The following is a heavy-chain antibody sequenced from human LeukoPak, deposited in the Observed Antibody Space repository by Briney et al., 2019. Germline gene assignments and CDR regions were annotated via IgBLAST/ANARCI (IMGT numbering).Heavy chain of an antibody. V-gene: IGHV1-8*01. Sequence: GASVKVSCKASGYAFTSYDINWARQATGQGLEWMGWMNPNSGNTGYAQKFQGRVTMTRNTSISTAYMELSSLRSEDTAVYYCARECPVSASNYYYGMDVWGQGTTVTVSS. CDR3: ARECPVSASNYYYGMDV. CDR2: MNPNSGNT. D-gene: IGHD6-19*01. J-gene: IGHJ6*02. CDR1: GYAFTSYD.